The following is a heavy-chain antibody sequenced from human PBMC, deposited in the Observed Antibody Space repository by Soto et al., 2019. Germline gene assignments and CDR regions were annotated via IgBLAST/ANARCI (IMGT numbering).Heavy chain of an antibody. CDR1: GGSISSGGYS. CDR3: ASTTVTTLPYYYGMDV. V-gene: IGHV4-30-2*01. D-gene: IGHD4-17*01. Sequence: QLQLQESGSGLVKPSQTLSLTCAVSGGSISSGGYSWSWIRQPPGKGLEWIGYIYHSGSTYYNPSLKSRVTISVDRSKNQCSLKLSSVTAADTAVYYCASTTVTTLPYYYGMDVWGQGTTVTVSS. J-gene: IGHJ6*02. CDR2: IYHSGST.